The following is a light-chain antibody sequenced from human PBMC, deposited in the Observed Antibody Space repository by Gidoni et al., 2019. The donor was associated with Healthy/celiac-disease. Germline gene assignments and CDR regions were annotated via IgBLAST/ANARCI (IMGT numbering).Light chain of an antibody. J-gene: IGKJ3*01. CDR2: DAY. Sequence: EILLTQSPATLSLSPGERATLSCRASPSVSSYLAWYQQKPGQAPRLLIYDAYNRATGIPARFSGSGSGTDFTLTISSLEPEDCAVYYCQQRSNWPPGTFGPGTKVDIK. CDR1: PSVSSY. V-gene: IGKV3-11*01. CDR3: QQRSNWPPGT.